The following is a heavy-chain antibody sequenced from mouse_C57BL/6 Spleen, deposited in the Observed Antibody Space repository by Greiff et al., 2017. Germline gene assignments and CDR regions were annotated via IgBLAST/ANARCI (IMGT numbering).Heavy chain of an antibody. V-gene: IGHV1-15*01. J-gene: IGHJ4*01. Sequence: QVQLQQSGAELVRPGASVTLSCKASGYAFTDYEMHWVKQTPVKGLEWIGAIDPETGGTAYNQKFKGKAILTADKSSSTAYMELRSLTSEDSADYYFNIWDSSGKDAMDYWGQGTSVTVSS. CDR1: GYAFTDYE. CDR3: NIWDSSGKDAMDY. D-gene: IGHD3-2*02. CDR2: IDPETGGT.